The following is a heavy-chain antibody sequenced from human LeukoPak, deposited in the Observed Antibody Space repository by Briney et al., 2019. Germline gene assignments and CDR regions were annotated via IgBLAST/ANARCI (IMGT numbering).Heavy chain of an antibody. CDR2: IYYSGST. CDR1: GGSISSSNW. J-gene: IGHJ4*02. V-gene: IGHV4-39*01. D-gene: IGHD4-23*01. Sequence: SETLSLTCAVSGGSISSSNWWSWVRQPPGKGLEWIGSIYYSGSTYYNPSLKSRVTISVDTSKNQFSLKLSSVTAADTAVYYCARLGGNSGLDYWGQGTLVTVSS. CDR3: ARLGGNSGLDY.